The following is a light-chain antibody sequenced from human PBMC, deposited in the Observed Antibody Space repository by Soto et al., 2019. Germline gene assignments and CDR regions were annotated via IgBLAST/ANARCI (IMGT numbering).Light chain of an antibody. J-gene: IGKJ5*01. CDR1: QSIRSN. CDR3: QQYNDWLSIT. V-gene: IGKV3-15*01. CDR2: GAS. Sequence: EIVLTQSPTTLSVSPEERATLSCRASQSIRSNLAWYHQKPGQAPRLLIYGASTRATGIPGRFSGSGSGTEFTLTISSLQSEDFAVYYCQQYNDWLSITFGQGTRLEIK.